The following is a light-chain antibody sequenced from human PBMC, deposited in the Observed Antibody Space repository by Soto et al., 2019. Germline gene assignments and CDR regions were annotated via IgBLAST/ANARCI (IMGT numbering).Light chain of an antibody. J-gene: IGKJ2*01. CDR1: QSLLHSNGYNY. V-gene: IGKV2-28*01. CDR3: VHAVQTPRT. CDR2: SGS. Sequence: DIVMTQSPLSLPVTPGEPASISCRSSQSLLHSNGYNYLDWYLQKPGQSPQLLIYSGSNRASGVPDRFSSSGSGTDVTLKISRVEAEDVGTYYCVHAVQTPRTCGPGTKLEIK.